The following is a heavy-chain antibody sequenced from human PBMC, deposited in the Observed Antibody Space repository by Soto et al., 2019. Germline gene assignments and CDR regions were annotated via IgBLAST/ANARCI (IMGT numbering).Heavy chain of an antibody. V-gene: IGHV3-33*01. Sequence: QVQLMDSGGGVVQPGRSLRLSCATSGFSFTNYGMHWVRQAPGKGLEWVAVVWSNGINKYYADSVRGRFTISRDNSRNSLSLLMNSLRVEDTALYYCVRERGHFDAFDFWGQGTMVIVSS. CDR3: VRERGHFDAFDF. J-gene: IGHJ3*01. CDR1: GFSFTNYG. CDR2: VWSNGINK.